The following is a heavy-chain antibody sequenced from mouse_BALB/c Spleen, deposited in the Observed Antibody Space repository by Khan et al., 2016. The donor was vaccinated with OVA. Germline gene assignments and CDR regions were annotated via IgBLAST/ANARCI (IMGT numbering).Heavy chain of an antibody. CDR1: GYSITSDYA. J-gene: IGHJ2*01. Sequence: VQLKESGPGLVKPSQSLSLTCTVTGYSITSDYAWNWIRQFPGNKLEWMGYISYSGSTSSNPSLTSRISITRDTSKNQFFLQLNSETTEDTATYYCARSKIANWGQGTTLTVSS. CDR2: ISYSGST. CDR3: ARSKIAN. V-gene: IGHV3-2*02.